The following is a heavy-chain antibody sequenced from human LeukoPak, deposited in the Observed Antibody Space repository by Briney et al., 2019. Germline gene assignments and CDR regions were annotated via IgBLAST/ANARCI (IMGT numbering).Heavy chain of an antibody. CDR1: GGTFSSYA. V-gene: IGHV1-8*02. D-gene: IGHD3-10*01. CDR2: MNPNSGNT. Sequence: ASVKVSCKASGGTFSSYAISWVRQATGQGLEWMGWMNPNSGNTGYAQKFQGRVTMTRNTSISTAYMELSSLRSEDTAVYYCVRGSWFGELLSVYWGQGTLVTVSS. CDR3: VRGSWFGELLSVY. J-gene: IGHJ4*02.